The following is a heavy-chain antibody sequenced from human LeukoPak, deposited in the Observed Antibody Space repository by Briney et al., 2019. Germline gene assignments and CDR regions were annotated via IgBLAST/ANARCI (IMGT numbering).Heavy chain of an antibody. J-gene: IGHJ3*02. Sequence: GGSLRLSCAASGFTFSDYYMIWIRQAPGKGLEWVSYIIGSSTYTNYADSVKGRFTISRDNAKNSLYLQMNSLRAEDTAVYYRARIAYSYDAFDIWGQGTMVTVSS. CDR2: IIGSSTYT. D-gene: IGHD1-26*01. V-gene: IGHV3-11*03. CDR3: ARIAYSYDAFDI. CDR1: GFTFSDYY.